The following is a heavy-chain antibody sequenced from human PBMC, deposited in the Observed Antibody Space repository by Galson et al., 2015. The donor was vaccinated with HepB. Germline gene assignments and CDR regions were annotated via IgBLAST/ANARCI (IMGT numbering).Heavy chain of an antibody. V-gene: IGHV3-21*01. Sequence: SLRLSCAASGFTFSSYSMNWVRQAPGKGLEWVSSISSRSSYIYYADSVKGRFTISRDNAKNSLYLQMNSLRAEDTAVYYCARDGRIAAAHAFDIWGQGTMVTVSS. CDR2: ISSRSSYI. D-gene: IGHD6-13*01. CDR1: GFTFSSYS. CDR3: ARDGRIAAAHAFDI. J-gene: IGHJ3*02.